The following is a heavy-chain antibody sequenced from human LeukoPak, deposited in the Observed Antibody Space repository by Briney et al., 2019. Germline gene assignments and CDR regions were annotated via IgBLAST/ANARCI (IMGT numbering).Heavy chain of an antibody. Sequence: ASVKVSCKASGYTFTRNHMHWVRQAPGQGLEWMGIIHPSGGNIRYAQKFRGRVTMTGDTSTSTVYMELSSLTSEDTAVYYCARDLDGGWSTDYWGQGTLVTVSS. V-gene: IGHV1-46*01. D-gene: IGHD6-19*01. CDR3: ARDLDGGWSTDY. CDR1: GYTFTRNH. CDR2: IHPSGGNI. J-gene: IGHJ4*02.